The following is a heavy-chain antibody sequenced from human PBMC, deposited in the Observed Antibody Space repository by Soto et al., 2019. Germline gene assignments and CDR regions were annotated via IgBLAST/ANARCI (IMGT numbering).Heavy chain of an antibody. CDR2: IYYSGST. CDR1: GGSIRSGGNS. V-gene: IGHV4-31*03. J-gene: IGHJ4*02. CDR3: ARGVLRTFDY. Sequence: QVQLQESGPGLVKPSQTLSLTCTVSGGSIRSGGNSWSWIRQHSGKGLEWIGYIYYSGSTYYNPSRXXRLTTSLDTSKNQFSLKLSSVTAADPAVYYCARGVLRTFDYWGQGTLVTVSS.